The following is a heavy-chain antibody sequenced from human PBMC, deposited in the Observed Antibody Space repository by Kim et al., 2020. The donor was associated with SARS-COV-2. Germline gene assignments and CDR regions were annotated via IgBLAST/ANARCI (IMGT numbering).Heavy chain of an antibody. Sequence: KSRVTISVDTSKNQFSLKLSSVTAADTAVYYCARVGRGYDSSGYYGCEDYWGQGTLVTVSS. J-gene: IGHJ4*02. V-gene: IGHV4-39*07. D-gene: IGHD3-22*01. CDR3: ARVGRGYDSSGYYGCEDY.